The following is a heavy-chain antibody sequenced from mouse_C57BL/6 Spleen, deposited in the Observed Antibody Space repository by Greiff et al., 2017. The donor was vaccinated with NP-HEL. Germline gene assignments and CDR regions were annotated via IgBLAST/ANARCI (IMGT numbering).Heavy chain of an antibody. D-gene: IGHD2-14*01. V-gene: IGHV1-82*01. J-gene: IGHJ4*01. CDR1: GYAFSSSW. CDR2: IYPGDGDT. CDR3: AREALRYGYAMDY. Sequence: VQLQQSGPELVKPGASVKISCKASGYAFSSSWMNWVKQRPGKGLEWIGRIYPGDGDTNYNGKFKGKATLTADKSSSTAYMQLSSLTSEDSAVYFCAREALRYGYAMDYWGQGTSVTVSS.